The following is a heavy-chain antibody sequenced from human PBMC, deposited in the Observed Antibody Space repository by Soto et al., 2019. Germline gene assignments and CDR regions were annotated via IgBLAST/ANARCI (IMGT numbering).Heavy chain of an antibody. CDR2: ISDTGSSH. J-gene: IGHJ4*02. Sequence: GGSLRLSCVGSGFTFSSDGMHWVRQAPGKGLECVAVISDTGSSHYYAASVEGRFTISRENSKNTLSPHMDRLRVEDTAVYYCAKDRGGDCPDNSCYFGADYWGQGTPVTVSS. V-gene: IGHV3-30*18. CDR3: AKDRGGDCPDNSCYFGADY. CDR1: GFTFSSDG. D-gene: IGHD2-2*01.